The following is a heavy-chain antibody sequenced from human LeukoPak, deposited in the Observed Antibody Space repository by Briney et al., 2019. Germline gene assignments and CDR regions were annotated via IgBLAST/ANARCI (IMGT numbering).Heavy chain of an antibody. CDR3: ARDIYSGSLNYYFDY. CDR2: INPSGGST. J-gene: IGHJ4*02. V-gene: IGHV1-46*01. Sequence: GAPVKVSCKASGYTFTSYYMHWVRQAPGQGLEWMGIINPSGGSTSYAQKFQGRVTMTRDTSTSTVYMELSSLRSEDTAVYYCARDIYSGSLNYYFDYWGQGTLVTVSS. CDR1: GYTFTSYY. D-gene: IGHD1-26*01.